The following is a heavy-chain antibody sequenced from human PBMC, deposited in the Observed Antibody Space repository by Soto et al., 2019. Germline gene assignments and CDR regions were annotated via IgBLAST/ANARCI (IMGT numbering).Heavy chain of an antibody. Sequence: ASVKVSCKASGYTFTGYYMHWVRQAPGQGLEWVGWINPNSGGTNYAQKFQGWVTMTRDTSISTAYMELSRLRSDDTAVYYCARGTVLLWFGEPNWFDPWGQGTLVTVSS. D-gene: IGHD3-10*01. V-gene: IGHV1-2*04. J-gene: IGHJ5*02. CDR1: GYTFTGYY. CDR2: INPNSGGT. CDR3: ARGTVLLWFGEPNWFDP.